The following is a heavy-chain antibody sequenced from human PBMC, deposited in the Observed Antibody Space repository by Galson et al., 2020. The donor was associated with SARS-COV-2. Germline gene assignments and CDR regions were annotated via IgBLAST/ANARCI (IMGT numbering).Heavy chain of an antibody. V-gene: IGHV3-33*01. CDR2: IWYDGSNK. D-gene: IGHD2-2*01. CDR1: GFTFSSYG. Sequence: GESLKISCAASGFTFSSYGMHWVRQAPGKGLEWVAVIWYDGSNKYYADSVKGRFTISRDNSKNTLYLQMNSLRAEDTAVYYCARDGVCSSTSCARSWFDPWGQGTLVTVSS. J-gene: IGHJ5*02. CDR3: ARDGVCSSTSCARSWFDP.